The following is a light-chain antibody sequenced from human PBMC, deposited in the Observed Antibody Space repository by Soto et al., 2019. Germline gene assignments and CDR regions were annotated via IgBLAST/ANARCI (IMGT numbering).Light chain of an antibody. V-gene: IGKV1-5*01. CDR3: QQYNTCLSWT. CDR1: QRVSMW. CDR2: DAS. Sequence: TQMTQSPSTLSASVGDRVTITCRASQRVSMWLAWYQQKPGKAPMLLIYDASNLESGVQSTFSGSESRTEFTLTITSLQPEDAATYYCQQYNTCLSWTFGQGTNVELK. J-gene: IGKJ1*01.